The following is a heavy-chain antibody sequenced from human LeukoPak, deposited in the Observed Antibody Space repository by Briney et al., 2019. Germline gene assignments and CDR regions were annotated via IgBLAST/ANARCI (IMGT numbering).Heavy chain of an antibody. V-gene: IGHV4-59*01. Sequence: PSQTLSLTCSVSGGXISSYYWSWIRQPPGKGLEWIGYIYYSESTNYNPSLKSRVTISVDTSKNQFSLKLSSVTAADTSVYYCARAGYCSGGSCFDYWGQGTLVSVSS. CDR3: ARAGYCSGGSCFDY. CDR2: IYYSEST. J-gene: IGHJ4*02. CDR1: GGXISSYY. D-gene: IGHD2-15*01.